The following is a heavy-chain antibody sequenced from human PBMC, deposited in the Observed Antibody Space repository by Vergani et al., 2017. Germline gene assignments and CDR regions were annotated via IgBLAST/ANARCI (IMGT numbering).Heavy chain of an antibody. D-gene: IGHD3-10*01. CDR3: TTAGGLYYLHGEYFQY. J-gene: IGHJ1*01. Sequence: EVQLLESGGGLVQPGGSRRLSCAGAGFTFDTYTMAYVRQAPGKGLEWVATISSGGGDIFYADSVKGRFTISRDNSKNTLFLQMNSLKDEDTAVYYCTTAGGLYYLHGEYFQYWGRGNLGYVSS. CDR2: ISSGGGDI. V-gene: IGHV3-23*01. CDR1: GFTFDTYT.